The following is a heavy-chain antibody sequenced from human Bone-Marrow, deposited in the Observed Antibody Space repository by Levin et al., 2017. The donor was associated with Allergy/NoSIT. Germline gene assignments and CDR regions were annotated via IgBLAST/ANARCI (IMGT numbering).Heavy chain of an antibody. CDR3: ARYRSICVYYELDV. V-gene: IGHV5-51*01. CDR2: IYPGDSDT. D-gene: IGHD6-19*01. CDR1: GYSFTTYW. Sequence: GESLKISCKGSGYSFTTYWIAWVRQMPGKGLEWMGIIYPGDSDTRYSPSFRGQVTISADKSISTAFLQWSSLKASDTAMYYCARYRSICVYYELDVWGQGTTVNVSS. J-gene: IGHJ6*02.